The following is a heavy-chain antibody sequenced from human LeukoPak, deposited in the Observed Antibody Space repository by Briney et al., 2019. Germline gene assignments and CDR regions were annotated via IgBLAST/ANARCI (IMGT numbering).Heavy chain of an antibody. CDR2: ICPNNGDT. Sequence: ASVKVSCRPSGYTFTDPYIHWVRQAPGVGLQWMGWICPNNGDTKYAEDFQDRVTMTRDTSISAAYMELTGLTPDDTAVYYCVRSPIGASAYWGRGTLVTVSS. CDR3: VRSPIGASAY. D-gene: IGHD3-10*01. V-gene: IGHV1-2*02. CDR1: GYTFTDPY. J-gene: IGHJ4*02.